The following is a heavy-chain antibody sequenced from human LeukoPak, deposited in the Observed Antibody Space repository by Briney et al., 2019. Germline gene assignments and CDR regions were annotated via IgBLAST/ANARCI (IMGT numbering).Heavy chain of an antibody. D-gene: IGHD3-10*01. J-gene: IGHJ4*02. Sequence: NPGGSLRLSCAASGFTFSDYYMSWIRQAPGKGLEWVSYISSSGSTIYYADSVKGRFTISRDNAKNSLYLQMNSLRAEDTAVYYCARDLEGSGSFYRPSYDYWGQGTLVTVSS. CDR1: GFTFSDYY. CDR2: ISSSGSTI. CDR3: ARDLEGSGSFYRPSYDY. V-gene: IGHV3-11*04.